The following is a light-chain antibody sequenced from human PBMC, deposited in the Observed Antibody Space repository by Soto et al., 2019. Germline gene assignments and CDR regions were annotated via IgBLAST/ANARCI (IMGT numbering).Light chain of an antibody. V-gene: IGLV2-23*01. CDR3: CAYATSYTYV. CDR1: SSDVGQYNL. J-gene: IGLJ1*01. CDR2: QGS. Sequence: QPVLTQPASVSGSPGQSITISCTGTSSDVGQYNLVSWYQQHPGKAAHVMILQGSKRPSGVCNRFSGSKFGNTASLTLSGLQAQEDADYCCCAYATSYTYVFGTGTKVTVL.